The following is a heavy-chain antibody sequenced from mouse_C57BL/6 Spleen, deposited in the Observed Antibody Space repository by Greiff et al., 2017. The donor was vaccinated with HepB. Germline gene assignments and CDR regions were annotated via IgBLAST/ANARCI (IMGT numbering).Heavy chain of an antibody. Sequence: EVQLQQSGPGLVKPSQSLSLTCSVTGYSITSGYYWNWIRQFPGNKLEWMGYISYDGSNNYNPSLKNRISITRDTSKNQFFLKLNSVTTEDTATYYCAREANYYGSYYFDYWGQGTTLTVSS. J-gene: IGHJ2*01. CDR1: GYSITSGYY. D-gene: IGHD1-1*01. CDR2: ISYDGSN. V-gene: IGHV3-6*01. CDR3: AREANYYGSYYFDY.